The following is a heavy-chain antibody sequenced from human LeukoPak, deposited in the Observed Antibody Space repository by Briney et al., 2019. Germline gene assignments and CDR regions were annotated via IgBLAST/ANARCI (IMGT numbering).Heavy chain of an antibody. J-gene: IGHJ4*02. CDR3: ARGISMEVITPYYFDY. CDR1: GGSISSGDYY. CDR2: IYYSGST. D-gene: IGHD2/OR15-2a*01. Sequence: SETLSLTCTVSGGSISSGDYYWSRIRQPPGKGLEWIGYIYYSGSTYYNPSLKSRVTISVDTSKNQFSLKLSSVTAADTAVYYCARGISMEVITPYYFDYWGQGTLVTVSS. V-gene: IGHV4-30-4*08.